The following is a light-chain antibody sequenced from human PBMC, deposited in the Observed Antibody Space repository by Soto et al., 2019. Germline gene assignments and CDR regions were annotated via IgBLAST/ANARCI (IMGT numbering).Light chain of an antibody. CDR3: QQYGNSWT. V-gene: IGKV3-20*01. J-gene: IGKJ1*01. CDR1: QIVSSNY. CDR2: GAS. Sequence: MVLTQSPCTLSLSPGERATLSCRASQIVSSNYLAWYQQKPGQAPRLLIYGASSRATGFPDRCSGSGSGTDFTLTISRLEPEDFAVYYCQQYGNSWTFGQGTKVEIK.